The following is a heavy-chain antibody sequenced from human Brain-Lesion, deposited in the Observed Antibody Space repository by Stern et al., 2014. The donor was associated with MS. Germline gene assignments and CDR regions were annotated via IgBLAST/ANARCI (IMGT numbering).Heavy chain of an antibody. CDR1: GGSISSSSYY. CDR3: ARGTYYYDSD. D-gene: IGHD3-22*01. CDR2: IYYSGST. J-gene: IGHJ4*02. Sequence: QVQLQESGPGLVKPSETLSLTCTVSGGSISSSSYYWGWIRQPPGKGLEWIGRIYYSGSTYSNPSLQSRPTLPVETSTNHVLLKLSSVTAADTAVYYCARGTYYYDSDWGQGTLVTVSS. V-gene: IGHV4-39*02.